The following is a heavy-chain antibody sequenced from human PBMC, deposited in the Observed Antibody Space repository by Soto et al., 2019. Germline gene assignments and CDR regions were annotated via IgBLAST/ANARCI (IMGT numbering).Heavy chain of an antibody. CDR2: IIPIHGIA. Sequence: SLLKLYWKGVVDGYSRDTSRRRIQTPEQGREWMGRIIPIHGIANYAQKLQGRVTITADKSTSTAYMELSRLRSEDTAVYYCASGYCSSTSGYSPLSLDPWCHATLVTAS. CDR3: ASGYCSSTSGYSPLSLDP. V-gene: IGHV1-69*02. D-gene: IGHD2-2*03. J-gene: IGHJ5*02. CDR1: VDGYSRDT.